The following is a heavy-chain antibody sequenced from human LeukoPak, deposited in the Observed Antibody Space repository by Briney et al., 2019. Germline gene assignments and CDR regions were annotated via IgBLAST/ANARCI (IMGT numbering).Heavy chain of an antibody. D-gene: IGHD3-22*01. CDR3: ARGLDSYDSSGQFVY. CDR1: GGSISSSSYY. CDR2: IHYSGST. Sequence: SETLSLTCTVSGGSISSSSYYWGWIRPPPGKGLEWIGSIHYSGSTYFNPSLKSRVTIFVDTSKNQFSLKLSSVTAADTAVYYCARGLDSYDSSGQFVYWGQGTLVTVSS. J-gene: IGHJ4*02. V-gene: IGHV4-39*01.